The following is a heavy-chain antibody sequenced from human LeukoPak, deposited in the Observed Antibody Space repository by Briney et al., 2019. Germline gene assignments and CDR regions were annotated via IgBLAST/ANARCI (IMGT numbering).Heavy chain of an antibody. D-gene: IGHD6-13*01. V-gene: IGHV3-23*01. J-gene: IGHJ3*02. Sequence: PGGSLRLSCAASGFTFSSYAMTWVRQAPGKGLEWVSTISNSGGSTYHADSVKGRFTISRDNSKNTLYLQMNNLRVEDTAIYYCAKHLRQQDRNDAFDIWGQGTMVTVSS. CDR2: ISNSGGST. CDR3: AKHLRQQDRNDAFDI. CDR1: GFTFSSYA.